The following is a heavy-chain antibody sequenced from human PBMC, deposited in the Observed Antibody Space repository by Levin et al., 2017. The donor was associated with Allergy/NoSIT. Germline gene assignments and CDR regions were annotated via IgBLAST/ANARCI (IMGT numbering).Heavy chain of an antibody. CDR2: INPKSGRT. V-gene: IGHV1-2*02. CDR1: GYSFLDYF. CDR3: ARDPGAIAAAGIDH. J-gene: IGHJ4*02. Sequence: ASVKVSCKTSGYSFLDYFMHWVRQAPGQGLEWMGWINPKSGRTNSAPKFQGRVTVTRDTSISTVYMEVSRLRSDDTAVYYCARDPGAIAAAGIDHWGQGTLVTVS. D-gene: IGHD6-13*01.